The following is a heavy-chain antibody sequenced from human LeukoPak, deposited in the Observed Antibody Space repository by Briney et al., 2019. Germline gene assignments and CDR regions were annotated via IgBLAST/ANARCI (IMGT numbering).Heavy chain of an antibody. CDR1: GDSVSSNSAA. V-gene: IGHV6-1*01. Sequence: SQTLSLTCAISGDSVSSNSAAWIWIRQSPSRGLEWLGRTYYRSKWYTEYAVSVKSRITINPDTSKNQFSLRLSSVNPEDTAVYYCARPGSGSNYWGQGTLVTVSS. CDR2: TYYRSKWYT. D-gene: IGHD3-10*01. J-gene: IGHJ4*02. CDR3: ARPGSGSNY.